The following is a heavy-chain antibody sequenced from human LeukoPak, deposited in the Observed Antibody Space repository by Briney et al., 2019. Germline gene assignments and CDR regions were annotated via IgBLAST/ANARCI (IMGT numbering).Heavy chain of an antibody. CDR1: GYTFTSNY. CDR2: INPSGGRA. D-gene: IGHD2-15*01. CDR3: ARDRRLVVVVGADLAFDS. J-gene: IGHJ4*02. Sequence: ASVKVSCKASGYTFTSNYMHWVRQAPGQGLEWMGIINPSGGRASYAQKFQGRVTMTRDRSTTTVYMELSSLRSEDTAVYYCARDRRLVVVVGADLAFDSWGQGTLVTVSS. V-gene: IGHV1-46*01.